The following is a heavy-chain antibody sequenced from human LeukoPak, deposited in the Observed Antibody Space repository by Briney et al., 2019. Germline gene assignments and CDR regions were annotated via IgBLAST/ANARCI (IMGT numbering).Heavy chain of an antibody. J-gene: IGHJ3*02. CDR3: AKNRFLEWHRGAFDI. V-gene: IGHV3-11*01. Sequence: KSGGSLRLSCAASGFTFSDYYMSWIRQAPGKGLEWVSYISSSGSTIYYADSVKGRFTISRDNAKNSLYLQMNSLRAEDTAVYYCAKNRFLEWHRGAFDIWGHGTMVTVSS. CDR2: ISSSGSTI. D-gene: IGHD3-3*01. CDR1: GFTFSDYY.